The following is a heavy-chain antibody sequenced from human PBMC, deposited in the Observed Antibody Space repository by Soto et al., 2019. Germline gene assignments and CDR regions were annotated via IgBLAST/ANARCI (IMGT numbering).Heavy chain of an antibody. J-gene: IGHJ3*02. V-gene: IGHV4-34*01. Sequence: VQLQQWGAGLLKPSETLSLTCAVYGGSFSDYYWSWIRLIPGKGLEWIGEINYNGGANYNPSLKSRVTMSVDTSENQFSVKMRFVTAADTALYYCARPANAHSASSGYHHDAFDIWGQGRKVTVSS. CDR1: GGSFSDYY. CDR3: ARPANAHSASSGYHHDAFDI. D-gene: IGHD3-22*01. CDR2: INYNGGA.